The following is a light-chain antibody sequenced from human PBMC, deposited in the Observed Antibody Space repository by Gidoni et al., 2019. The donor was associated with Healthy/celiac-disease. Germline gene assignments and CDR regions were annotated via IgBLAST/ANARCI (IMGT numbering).Light chain of an antibody. V-gene: IGKV1-39*01. Sequence: DIQMTQSPSSLSASVGDRVTITCRSSQSISSYLNWYQQKPGKAPKLLIYAASSLHSWVPSRFSVSGSWTDFTLTISSLPPEDFATYYCQQSYSTPPYTFGQETKLEIK. J-gene: IGKJ2*01. CDR2: AAS. CDR1: QSISSY. CDR3: QQSYSTPPYT.